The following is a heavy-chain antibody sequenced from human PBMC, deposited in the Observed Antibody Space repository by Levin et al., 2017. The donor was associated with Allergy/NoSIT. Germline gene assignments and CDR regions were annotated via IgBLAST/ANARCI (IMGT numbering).Heavy chain of an antibody. Sequence: ASVKVSCKASGYTFTGYYMHWVRQAPGQGLEWMGWINPNSGGTNYAQKFQGRVTMTRDTSISTAYMELSRLRSDDTAVYYCARVRKVTMVRGVKGDFDYWGQGTLVTVSS. CDR3: ARVRKVTMVRGVKGDFDY. CDR1: GYTFTGYY. CDR2: INPNSGGT. V-gene: IGHV1-2*02. J-gene: IGHJ4*02. D-gene: IGHD3-10*01.